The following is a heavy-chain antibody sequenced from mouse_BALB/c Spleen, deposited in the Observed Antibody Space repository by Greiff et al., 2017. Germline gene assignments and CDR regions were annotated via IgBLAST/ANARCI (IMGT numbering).Heavy chain of an antibody. Sequence: EVKLVESGGDLVKPGGSLKLSCAASGFTFSSYGMSWVRQTPDKRLEWVATISSGGSYTYYPDSVKGRFTISRDKAKNTLYLQMSSLKSEDTAMYYGARHDGSSYYCDYWGQGTTLTVSS. J-gene: IGHJ2*01. CDR1: GFTFSSYG. CDR3: ARHDGSSYYCDY. D-gene: IGHD1-1*01. CDR2: ISSGGSYT. V-gene: IGHV5-6*01.